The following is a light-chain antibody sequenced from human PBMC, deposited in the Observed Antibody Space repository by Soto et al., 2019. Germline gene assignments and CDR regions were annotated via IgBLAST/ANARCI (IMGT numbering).Light chain of an antibody. V-gene: IGLV2-11*01. CDR1: SSDVGGYNY. Sequence: QSALTQPRSVSGSPGQSVTISCTGTSSDVGGYNYVSWYQQHPGQAPKLMIFDVSKRPSGVPHRFSGSKSGNTASLTLSGLQTEDEADYYCCSYAGSYTLVFGTGTKLTVL. CDR3: CSYAGSYTLV. J-gene: IGLJ1*01. CDR2: DVS.